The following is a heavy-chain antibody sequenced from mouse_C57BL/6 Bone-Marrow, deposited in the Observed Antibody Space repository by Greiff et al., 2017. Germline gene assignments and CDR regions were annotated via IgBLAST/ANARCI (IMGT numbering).Heavy chain of an antibody. Sequence: EVKLMESGAELVRPGASVKLSCTASGFNIKDDYMHWVKQRPEQGLEWIGWIDPENGDTEYASKFQGKATITADTSSNTAYLQLSSLTSEDTAVYYCTTRDYYGSSYVGWFAYWGQGTLVTVSA. V-gene: IGHV14-4*01. CDR1: GFNIKDDY. D-gene: IGHD1-1*01. J-gene: IGHJ3*01. CDR3: TTRDYYGSSYVGWFAY. CDR2: IDPENGDT.